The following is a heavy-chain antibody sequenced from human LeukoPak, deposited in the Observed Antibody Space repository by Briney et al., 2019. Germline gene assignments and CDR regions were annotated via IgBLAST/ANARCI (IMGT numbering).Heavy chain of an antibody. Sequence: GGSLRLSCAASGFTASSYWMSWVRQAPGKGMEWVANIKQDGSEKYYVDSVRGRFTISKDNAKNSLYLQMNSLRAEDTAVYYCARDPGGWYPSYDYWGQGTLVTVSS. D-gene: IGHD6-19*01. CDR1: GFTASSYW. CDR3: ARDPGGWYPSYDY. V-gene: IGHV3-7*01. CDR2: IKQDGSEK. J-gene: IGHJ4*02.